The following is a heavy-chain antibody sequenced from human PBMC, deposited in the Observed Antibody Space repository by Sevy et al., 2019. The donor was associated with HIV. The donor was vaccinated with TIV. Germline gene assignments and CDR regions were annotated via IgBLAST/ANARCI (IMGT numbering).Heavy chain of an antibody. CDR3: ARGGRGLEWFSSDY. Sequence: SETLSLTYTVSGGSVSSGSYYWSWIRQPPGKGLEWIGYIYYSGSTNYNPSLKSRVTISVDTSKNQFSLKLSSVTAADTAVYYCARGGRGLEWFSSDYWGQGTLVTVSS. D-gene: IGHD3-3*01. J-gene: IGHJ4*02. V-gene: IGHV4-61*01. CDR2: IYYSGST. CDR1: GGSVSSGSYY.